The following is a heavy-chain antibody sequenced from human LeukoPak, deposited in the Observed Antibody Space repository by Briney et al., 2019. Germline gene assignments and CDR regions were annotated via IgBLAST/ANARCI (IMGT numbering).Heavy chain of an antibody. CDR1: GYSFTSYY. Sequence: GASVNVSCKASGYSFTSYYMPWGRQAPGQGLEWMGIINPSGGSRSYAQKFQGRVTMTRHTSTSTVYMKLSSLRSEHTAVYYCARDDGAVADLLDYWGQGTLGTVSS. V-gene: IGHV1-46*01. CDR3: ARDDGAVADLLDY. J-gene: IGHJ4*02. D-gene: IGHD6-19*01. CDR2: INPSGGSR.